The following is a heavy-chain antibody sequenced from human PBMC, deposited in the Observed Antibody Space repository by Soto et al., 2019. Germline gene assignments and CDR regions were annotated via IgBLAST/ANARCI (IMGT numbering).Heavy chain of an antibody. CDR1: GGTFSSHA. V-gene: IGHV1-69*01. CDR3: AIGDRSSWIGNH. D-gene: IGHD6-6*01. Sequence: QVHLVQSGAEVPKAGSSVKVSCKAYGGTFSSHAFSWVRQAPGQGLEWVGGIIPIFETANYAQEFQGSVTISADESTNTVILELSNLRSDDTAIYFCAIGDRSSWIGNHWGPGTQVTVS. J-gene: IGHJ4*02. CDR2: IIPIFETA.